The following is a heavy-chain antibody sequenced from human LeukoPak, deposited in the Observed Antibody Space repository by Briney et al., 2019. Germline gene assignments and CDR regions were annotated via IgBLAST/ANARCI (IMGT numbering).Heavy chain of an antibody. CDR2: IWSDGTNR. D-gene: IGHD4-11*01. V-gene: IGHV3-33*08. J-gene: IGHJ4*02. CDR3: VRDAQRGFDYSNSLQY. CDR1: GFTFSPSI. Sequence: GTSLRLSCAASGFTFSPSIMHWVRQAPHKGLEWVAVIWSDGTNRYYADSVKGRFSIFRDDSQKRVFLQMNSLRAEDTAVYYCVRDAQRGFDYSNSLQYWGQGALVTVSS.